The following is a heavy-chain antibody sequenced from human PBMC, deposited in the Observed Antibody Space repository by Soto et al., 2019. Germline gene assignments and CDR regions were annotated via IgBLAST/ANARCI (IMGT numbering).Heavy chain of an antibody. J-gene: IGHJ6*02. V-gene: IGHV4-59*01. CDR2: IYYSGST. Sequence: NPSETLSLTCTVSGGSISSYYWSWIRQPPGKGLEWIGYIYYSGSTNYNPSLKSRVTISVDTSKNQFSLKLSSVTAADTAVYYCARVNYDFWSGPAPYYYYYGMDVWGQGTTVTVSS. CDR1: GGSISSYY. D-gene: IGHD3-3*01. CDR3: ARVNYDFWSGPAPYYYYYGMDV.